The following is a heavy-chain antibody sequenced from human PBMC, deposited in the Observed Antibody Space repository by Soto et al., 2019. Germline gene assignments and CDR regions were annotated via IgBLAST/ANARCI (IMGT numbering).Heavy chain of an antibody. J-gene: IGHJ4*02. V-gene: IGHV3-30*18. CDR2: TSYDGNNK. D-gene: IGHD1-26*01. CDR3: AKGGGSARDFDY. CDR1: GFTFSSYG. Sequence: SGFTFSSYGMHWVRQAPGKGLEWVASTSYDGNNKYYADSLKGRFTISRDNSKKMVYLQMTSLGPEDTAVYYCAKGGGSARDFDYWGQGALVTVSS.